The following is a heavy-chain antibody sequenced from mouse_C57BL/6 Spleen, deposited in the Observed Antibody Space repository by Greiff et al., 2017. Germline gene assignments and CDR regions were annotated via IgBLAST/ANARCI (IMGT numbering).Heavy chain of an antibody. CDR1: GYTFTSYW. V-gene: IGHV1-53*01. CDR2: INPSNGGT. Sequence: VQLQQPGTELVKPGASVKLSCKASGYTFTSYWMHWVKQRPGQGLEWIGNINPSNGGTNYNEKFKSKATLTVAKSSSTAYMQLSSLTSEDSAVYYCASEGGMVTGRGRFAYWGQGTLVTVSA. CDR3: ASEGGMVTGRGRFAY. D-gene: IGHD2-2*01. J-gene: IGHJ3*01.